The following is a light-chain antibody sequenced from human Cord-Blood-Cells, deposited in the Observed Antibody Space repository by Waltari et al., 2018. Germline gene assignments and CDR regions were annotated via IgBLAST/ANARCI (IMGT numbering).Light chain of an antibody. CDR2: GNS. CDR1: SSNIGAGSD. V-gene: IGLV1-40*01. J-gene: IGLJ1*01. CDR3: QSYDSSLSGYV. Sequence: QSVLTQPPSVSGAPGQRVTISCTGSSSNIGAGSDVHWYEQITGTAPKLLIYGNSTRPLGVPDRFSGSKSGTSASVAITGLQAEDEAYYYCQSYDSSLSGYVSGTGTKVTVL.